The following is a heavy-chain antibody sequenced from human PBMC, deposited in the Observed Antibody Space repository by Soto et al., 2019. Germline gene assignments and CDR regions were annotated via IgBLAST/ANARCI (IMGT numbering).Heavy chain of an antibody. CDR2: ISSTTNYI. CDR3: ATGPTPAFAF. CDR1: GFTFSRYS. J-gene: IGHJ3*01. Sequence: GGSLRLSCAASGFTFSRYSMNWVRQAPGKGLEWVSSISSTTNYIYYADSMKGRFTVSRDNAKNSVYLDMNSLSAEDTAVYYCATGPTPAFAFWGRGTMVTVSS. D-gene: IGHD1-1*01. V-gene: IGHV3-21*01.